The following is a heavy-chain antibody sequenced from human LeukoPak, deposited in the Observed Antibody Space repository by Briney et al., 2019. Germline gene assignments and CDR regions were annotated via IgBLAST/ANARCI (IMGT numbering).Heavy chain of an antibody. Sequence: GGSLRLSCAASGFTFSSSGIHWVRQAPGKGLEWVAVISYDGSNKYYADSVKGRFTISRDNSKNTLYLQMNSLRAEDTAVYYCATMVRGLPDYWGQGTLVTVSS. CDR1: GFTFSSSG. CDR2: ISYDGSNK. V-gene: IGHV3-30*03. D-gene: IGHD3-10*01. J-gene: IGHJ4*02. CDR3: ATMVRGLPDY.